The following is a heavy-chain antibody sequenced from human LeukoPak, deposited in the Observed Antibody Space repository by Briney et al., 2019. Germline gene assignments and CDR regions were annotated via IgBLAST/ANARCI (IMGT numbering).Heavy chain of an antibody. CDR3: ARGKKYQLLMTFDY. D-gene: IGHD2-2*01. Sequence: GRSLRLSCAASGFTFSSYGMHWVRQAPGKGLEWVANMKQDGSEKYYVDSVKGRFTISRDNAKNSLYLQMNSLRAEDTAVYYCARGKKYQLLMTFDYWGQGTLVTVSS. V-gene: IGHV3-7*03. CDR1: GFTFSSYG. J-gene: IGHJ4*02. CDR2: MKQDGSEK.